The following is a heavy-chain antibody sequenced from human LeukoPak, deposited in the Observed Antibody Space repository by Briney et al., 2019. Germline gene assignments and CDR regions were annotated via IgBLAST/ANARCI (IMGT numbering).Heavy chain of an antibody. CDR1: GFTFSSYG. J-gene: IGHJ3*02. CDR2: IWYDGSNK. CDR3: ARGGLWFGEPLGAFDI. Sequence: GGSLRLSCAASGFTFSSYGMHWVRQAPGKGLEWVAVIWYDGSNKYYADSVKGRFTISRENAKNSLYLQMNSLRAGDTAVYYCARGGLWFGEPLGAFDIWGQGTMVTVSS. D-gene: IGHD3-10*01. V-gene: IGHV3-33*01.